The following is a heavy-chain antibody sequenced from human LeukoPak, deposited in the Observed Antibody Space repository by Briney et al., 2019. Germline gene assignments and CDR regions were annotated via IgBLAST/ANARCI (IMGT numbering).Heavy chain of an antibody. Sequence: GGSLRLSCTVSGFTVSSNSMSWVRQATGKGLELVSFIYSGGNTHYSDSVKGRFTISRDNSKNTLYLQMNSLRAEDTAVYYCARRAGEYSHPYDYWGQGTLVTVSS. V-gene: IGHV3-53*01. D-gene: IGHD2/OR15-2a*01. CDR3: ARRAGEYSHPYDY. J-gene: IGHJ4*02. CDR2: IYSGGNT. CDR1: GFTVSSNS.